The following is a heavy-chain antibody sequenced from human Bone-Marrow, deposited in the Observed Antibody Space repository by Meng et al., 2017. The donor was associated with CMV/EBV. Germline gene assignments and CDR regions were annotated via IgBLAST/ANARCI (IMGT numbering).Heavy chain of an antibody. D-gene: IGHD2-2*02. J-gene: IGHJ6*02. CDR3: ARDPELVLPAAIRAHYYYYGMDG. Sequence: SVKVSCKASGGTFSSYAISWVRQAPGQGLEWMGGIIPIFGTANYAQKFQGRVTITTDESTSTAYMELSSLRSEDTAVYYCARDPELVLPAAIRAHYYYYGMDGWGQGNTVNVAS. V-gene: IGHV1-69*05. CDR1: GGTFSSYA. CDR2: IIPIFGTA.